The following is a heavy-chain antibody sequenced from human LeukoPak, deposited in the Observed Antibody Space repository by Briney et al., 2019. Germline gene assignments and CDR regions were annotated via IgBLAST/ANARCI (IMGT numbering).Heavy chain of an antibody. CDR1: GYTFSSYA. CDR2: ISSSGGGT. CDR3: AKTDWGLSGGNEFDY. D-gene: IGHD4-23*01. V-gene: IGHV3-23*01. Sequence: GGSLRLSCAASGYTFSSYAMNWVRQAPGKGLEWVSTISSSGGGTNYADSVKGRFTIARDNSQNTLFLQMSSLRAENTAVYYCAKTDWGLSGGNEFDYWGQGTLVTVSS. J-gene: IGHJ4*02.